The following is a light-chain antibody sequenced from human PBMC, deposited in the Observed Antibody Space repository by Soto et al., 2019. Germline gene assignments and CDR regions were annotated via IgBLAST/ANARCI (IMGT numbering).Light chain of an antibody. V-gene: IGKV1-33*01. CDR2: DAS. Sequence: DIQMPQSPSSLSASVGDRVTIACQASEDISSYLNWYQRKPGKAPKLLIYDASKLETGVPPRFSGSGSGTYFTFTISSLQPEDIATYYCQQYDNLPLLTFGGGTKVEIK. J-gene: IGKJ4*01. CDR3: QQYDNLPLLT. CDR1: EDISSY.